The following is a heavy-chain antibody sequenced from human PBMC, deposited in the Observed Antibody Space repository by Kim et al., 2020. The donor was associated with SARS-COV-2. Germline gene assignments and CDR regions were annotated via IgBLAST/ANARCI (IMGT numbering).Heavy chain of an antibody. V-gene: IGHV3-33*06. CDR2: IWYDGSNK. J-gene: IGHJ5*02. Sequence: GGSLRLSCAASGFTFSSYGMHWVRQAPGKGLEWVAVIWYDGSNKYYADSVKGRFTISRDNSKNTLYLQMNSLRAEDTAVYYCAKDHEDSSGPQGFDPWGQGTLVTVSS. CDR1: GFTFSSYG. CDR3: AKDHEDSSGPQGFDP. D-gene: IGHD3-22*01.